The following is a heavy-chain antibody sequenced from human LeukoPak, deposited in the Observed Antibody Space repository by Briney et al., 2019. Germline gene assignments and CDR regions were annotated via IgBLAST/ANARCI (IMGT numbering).Heavy chain of an antibody. Sequence: GGSLRLSCAASGFTFDDYAMHWVRQAPGKGLEWVSGISWNSGSIGYADSVKGRFTISRDNAKNSLYLQMNSLRAEDTVLYYCAKAPHDSSGYYYFHFDYWGQGTLVTVSS. CDR3: AKAPHDSSGYYYFHFDY. CDR1: GFTFDDYA. CDR2: ISWNSGSI. V-gene: IGHV3-9*01. D-gene: IGHD3-22*01. J-gene: IGHJ4*02.